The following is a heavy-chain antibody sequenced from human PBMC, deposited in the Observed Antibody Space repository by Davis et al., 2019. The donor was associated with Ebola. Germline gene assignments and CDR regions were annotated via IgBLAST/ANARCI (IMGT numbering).Heavy chain of an antibody. CDR1: GFTFNNYG. J-gene: IGHJ4*02. D-gene: IGHD2-15*01. Sequence: GESLKISCAASGFTFNNYGMHWVRQAPGKGLEWVAVISYDGSNKYYADSVKGRFTISRDNSKNTLYLQMNSLRAEDTAVYYCAKSISGPPGYWGQGTLVTVSS. V-gene: IGHV3-30*18. CDR2: ISYDGSNK. CDR3: AKSISGPPGY.